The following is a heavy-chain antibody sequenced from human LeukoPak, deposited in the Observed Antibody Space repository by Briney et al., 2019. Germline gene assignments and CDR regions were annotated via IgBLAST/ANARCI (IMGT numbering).Heavy chain of an antibody. D-gene: IGHD1-26*01. CDR1: GGSFSSYY. CDR2: IYYSGST. V-gene: IGHV4-39*07. J-gene: IGHJ4*02. CDR3: ARDSGSSRNFDY. Sequence: SETLSLTCAVYGGSFSSYYWGWIRQPPGKGLEWIGSIYYSGSTYYNPSLKSRVTISVDTSKNQFSLKLSSVTAADTAVYYCARDSGSSRNFDYWGQGTLVTVSS.